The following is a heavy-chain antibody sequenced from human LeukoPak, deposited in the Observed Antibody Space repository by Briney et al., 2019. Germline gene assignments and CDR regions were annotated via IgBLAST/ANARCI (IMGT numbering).Heavy chain of an antibody. J-gene: IGHJ6*03. CDR1: RYTFTRYE. D-gene: IGHD2-15*01. CDR3: ARGRYCSGGSCYSTLISYYYMDV. Sequence: ASVKVSCKASRYTFTRYEINSVAQATGPGLKGRGWMNPNRGNTGYARKFQGRVTMTRNTSISTAYMELSSLRSEDTAVYYCARGRYCSGGSCYSTLISYYYMDVWGKGTTVSMSS. CDR2: MNPNRGNT. V-gene: IGHV1-8*01.